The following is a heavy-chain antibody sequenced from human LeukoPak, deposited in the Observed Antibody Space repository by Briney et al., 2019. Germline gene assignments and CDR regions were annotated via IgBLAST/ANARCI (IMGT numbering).Heavy chain of an antibody. J-gene: IGHJ3*02. D-gene: IGHD6-19*01. CDR2: IFHSGTT. CDR1: GGSISSTHW. V-gene: IGHV4-4*02. Sequence: PSETLSPTCAVSGGSISSTHWWNWVRQPPGKGLEWIGEIFHSGTTNYNPSLKSRVTISIDKSKNQFSLKLRSVTAADTAVYYCARDQWLLRGGDHDAFDIWGQGTMVTVSS. CDR3: ARDQWLLRGGDHDAFDI.